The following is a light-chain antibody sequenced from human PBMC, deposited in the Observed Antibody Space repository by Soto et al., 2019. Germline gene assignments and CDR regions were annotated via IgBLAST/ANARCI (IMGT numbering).Light chain of an antibody. CDR1: QDIINY. V-gene: IGKV1-33*01. Sequence: DIQMTQSPSSLSASVGDRVTITCQASQDIINYLNWYQQKPGQAPKVLIYDASKLAPALPSRFSGCGSGTDFTFTISSVKPEDIATYYWQQFDNRPPITLGQGKRLDIK. CDR3: QQFDNRPPIT. CDR2: DAS. J-gene: IGKJ5*01.